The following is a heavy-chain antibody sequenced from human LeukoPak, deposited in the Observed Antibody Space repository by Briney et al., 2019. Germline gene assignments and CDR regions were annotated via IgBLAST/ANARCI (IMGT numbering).Heavy chain of an antibody. D-gene: IGHD4-17*01. V-gene: IGHV4-59*11. Sequence: SETLSLTCAVSTDSFSSHYWTWIRQPPGKGLEWIGYISYIGSTNYNPSLKSRVTISIDTCKNQISLKLSSVTAADTAVYYCARDVVTVTKGFDIWGQGTMVSVSS. CDR3: ARDVVTVTKGFDI. CDR1: TDSFSSHY. CDR2: ISYIGST. J-gene: IGHJ3*02.